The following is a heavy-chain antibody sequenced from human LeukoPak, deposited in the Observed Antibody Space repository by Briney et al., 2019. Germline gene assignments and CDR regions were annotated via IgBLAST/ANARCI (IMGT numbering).Heavy chain of an antibody. CDR2: ISDDGGDA. Sequence: GGSLRLSCAASGFSFNNYPMSWVRQAPGKGLEWVSAISDDGGDAKYADSVKGQFTISRDNSKKTLYLQMNSVRVEDTAIYYCGRDWKLDYWGQGTLVTVSS. J-gene: IGHJ4*02. CDR3: GRDWKLDY. D-gene: IGHD1-1*01. V-gene: IGHV3-23*01. CDR1: GFSFNNYP.